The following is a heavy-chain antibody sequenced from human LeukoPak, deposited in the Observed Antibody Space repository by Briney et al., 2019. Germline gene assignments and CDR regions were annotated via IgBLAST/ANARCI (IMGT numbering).Heavy chain of an antibody. D-gene: IGHD1-26*01. CDR2: TYYRSKWHN. Sequence: SQTLSLTCAISGDSVSSNSGAWNWIRQSPSRGLEWLGRTYYRSKWHNDYAVSVKSRMTINADTSKNQFSLQLNSLTPADTAVYYCARAPSGSFVDYWGQGTLVTVSS. CDR3: ARAPSGSFVDY. V-gene: IGHV6-1*01. CDR1: GDSVSSNSGA. J-gene: IGHJ4*02.